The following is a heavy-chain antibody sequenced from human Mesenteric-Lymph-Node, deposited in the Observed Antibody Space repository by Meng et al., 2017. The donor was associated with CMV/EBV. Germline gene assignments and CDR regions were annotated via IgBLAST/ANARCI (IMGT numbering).Heavy chain of an antibody. CDR2: ISAYNGNT. CDR1: GYTFTSYG. Sequence: CKASGYTFTSYGISWVRQAPGQGLEWMGWISAYNGNTNYAQKLQGRVTMTTDTSTSTAYMELSNLRSEDTAVYYCAKDGSGIDFESWGQGTLVTVSS. V-gene: IGHV1-18*01. D-gene: IGHD3-10*01. CDR3: AKDGSGIDFES. J-gene: IGHJ4*02.